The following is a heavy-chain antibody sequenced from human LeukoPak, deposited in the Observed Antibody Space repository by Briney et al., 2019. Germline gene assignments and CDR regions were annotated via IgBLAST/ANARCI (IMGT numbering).Heavy chain of an antibody. CDR3: ARRFGRYFQH. Sequence: SETLSLTCTVSGGPINISNYYWGWIRQPPGKGLEWIGSIYYSGTTYYNPSLKSRVTISVDTSKNQFSLKLSSVTAADTAVYYCARRFGRYFQHWGQGTLVTVSS. D-gene: IGHD3-10*01. CDR2: IYYSGTT. V-gene: IGHV4-39*07. J-gene: IGHJ1*01. CDR1: GGPINISNYY.